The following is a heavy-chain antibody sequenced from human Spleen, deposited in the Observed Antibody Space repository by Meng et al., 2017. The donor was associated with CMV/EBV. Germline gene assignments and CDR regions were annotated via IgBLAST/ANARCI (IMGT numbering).Heavy chain of an antibody. CDR2: ISWNDDK. V-gene: IGHV2-5*01. CDR3: AHRRGDNDGDLTLAY. J-gene: IGHJ4*02. CDR1: GSSLSTIGVG. Sequence: GSSLSTIGVGVGWIRQPPGKALEWLALISWNDDKRYSPSLKSRLTITKDTSRNQVVLTMTNMDPVDTATYYCAHRRGDNDGDLTLAYWGQGTLVTVSS. D-gene: IGHD4-17*01.